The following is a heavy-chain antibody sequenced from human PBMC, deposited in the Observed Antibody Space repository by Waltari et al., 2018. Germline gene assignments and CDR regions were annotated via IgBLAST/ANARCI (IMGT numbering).Heavy chain of an antibody. CDR2: IYYSGNT. V-gene: IGHV4-59*01. CDR3: ARGRLCEFDY. J-gene: IGHJ4*02. Sequence: QVQLQESGPGLVKPSETLSLTCTVSGGSISSYYWSWIRQPPGKGLEWIGYIYYSGNTNYNPSLKSRVTISVDTSKNQFSLKLSSVTAADTAVYYCARGRLCEFDYWGQGTLVTVSS. D-gene: IGHD2-2*01. CDR1: GGSISSYY.